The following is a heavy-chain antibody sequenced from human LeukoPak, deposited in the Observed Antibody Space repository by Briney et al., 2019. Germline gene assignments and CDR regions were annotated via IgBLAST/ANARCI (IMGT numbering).Heavy chain of an antibody. CDR3: ARDRRGEKDFDV. V-gene: IGHV3-53*04. J-gene: IGHJ3*01. CDR1: GFTFSSYA. Sequence: PGGSLRLSCAASGFTFSSYAMSWVSQAPGKGMEWVSAIYADGYTRDAASVKGRFSISRHNSKNTVYLQMDNLRPEDTAVYYCARDRRGEKDFDVWGPGTMVTVSS. CDR2: IYADGYT.